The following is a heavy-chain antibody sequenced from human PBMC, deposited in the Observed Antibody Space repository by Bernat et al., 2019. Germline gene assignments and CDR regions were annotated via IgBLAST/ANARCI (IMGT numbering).Heavy chain of an antibody. CDR2: ISSSDSTI. Sequence: EVQLVESGGGLVQPGGSLRLSCAASGFTFSSHEMNWVRQAPGKGLEWVSYISSSDSTIYYADSVKGRFTISRDNAKNSLYLQMNSLRAEDTAVYYCAGDWHYYFDYWGQGTLVTVSS. V-gene: IGHV3-48*03. CDR1: GFTFSSHE. CDR3: AGDWHYYFDY. J-gene: IGHJ4*02.